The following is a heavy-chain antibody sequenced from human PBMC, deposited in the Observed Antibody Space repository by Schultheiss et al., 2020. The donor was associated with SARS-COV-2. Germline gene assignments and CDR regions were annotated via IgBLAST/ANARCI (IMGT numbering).Heavy chain of an antibody. D-gene: IGHD2-15*01. Sequence: SETLSLTCAVYGGSFSSYYWSWIRQPAGKGLEWIGRIYTSGSTNYNPSLKSRVTMSVDTSKNQFSLKLSSVTAADTAVYYCARQPPKDRWFDPWGQGTLVTVSS. J-gene: IGHJ5*02. CDR1: GGSFSSYY. V-gene: IGHV4-59*10. CDR2: IYTSGST. CDR3: ARQPPKDRWFDP.